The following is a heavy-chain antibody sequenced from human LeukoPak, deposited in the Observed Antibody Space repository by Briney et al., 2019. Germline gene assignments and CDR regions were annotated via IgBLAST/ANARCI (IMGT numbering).Heavy chain of an antibody. CDR1: GFTFSRYW. Sequence: GGSLRLSCAASGFTFSRYWMTWVRQAPGKGLEWVSSISSSSSYIYYADSVKGRFTISRDNAKNSLYLQMNSLRAEDTAVYYCARDCSSTSCSEYYFDYWGQGTLVTVSS. CDR3: ARDCSSTSCSEYYFDY. D-gene: IGHD2-2*01. J-gene: IGHJ4*02. V-gene: IGHV3-21*01. CDR2: ISSSSSYI.